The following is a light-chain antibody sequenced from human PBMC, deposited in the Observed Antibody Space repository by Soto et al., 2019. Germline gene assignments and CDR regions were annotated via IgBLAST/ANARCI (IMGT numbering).Light chain of an antibody. Sequence: QSVLAQPASVSGSRGQSITISCTGTSSDVGRYNYVSWFQQHPGKVPKPIIYDVSNWPSGVSDRFSGSKSGNTASLTISGLHPEDEADYYCSSFTSSSTFVFGTGTKVTVL. CDR2: DVS. CDR1: SSDVGRYNY. CDR3: SSFTSSSTFV. J-gene: IGLJ1*01. V-gene: IGLV2-14*03.